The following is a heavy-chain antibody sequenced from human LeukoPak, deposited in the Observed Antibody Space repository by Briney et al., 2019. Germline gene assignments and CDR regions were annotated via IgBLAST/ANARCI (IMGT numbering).Heavy chain of an antibody. CDR3: ASWEGNDSSGLPLTDYMDV. J-gene: IGHJ6*03. Sequence: PSETLSLTCTVSGGSISSSSYYWGWIRQPPGKGLEWIGSIYYSGSTYYNPSLKSRVTISVDTSKNQFSLKLSSVTAADTAVYYCASWEGNDSSGLPLTDYMDVWGKGTTVTVSS. CDR1: GGSISSSSYY. CDR2: IYYSGST. V-gene: IGHV4-39*07. D-gene: IGHD6-19*01.